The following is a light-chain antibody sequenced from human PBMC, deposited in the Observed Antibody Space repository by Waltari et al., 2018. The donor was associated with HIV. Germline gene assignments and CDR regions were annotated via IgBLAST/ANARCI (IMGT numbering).Light chain of an antibody. CDR2: DAS. Sequence: LSLSPGERATLSCRASQSVSSYLAWYQQKPGQAPRLLIYDASNRATGIPARFSGSGSGTDFTLTISSLEPEDFAVYYCQQRSNWPRTLTFGGGTKVEIK. CDR1: QSVSSY. J-gene: IGKJ4*01. CDR3: QQRSNWPRTLT. V-gene: IGKV3-11*01.